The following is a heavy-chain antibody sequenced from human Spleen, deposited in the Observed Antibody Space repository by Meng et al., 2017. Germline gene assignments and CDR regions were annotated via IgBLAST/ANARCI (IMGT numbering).Heavy chain of an antibody. Sequence: VHPLQSGPEGKKPGASVRVSCKASGYTFGSYGICWVRQAPGQGLEWMGWFVNYVDTYPAPKFQDRLTMTTDTHTNTAFMELRSLTSDDTAVYYCASYYLGCYWGQGTLVTVSS. J-gene: IGHJ4*02. CDR1: GYTFGSYG. CDR3: ASYYLGCY. CDR2: FVNYVDT. D-gene: IGHD1-26*01. V-gene: IGHV1-18*01.